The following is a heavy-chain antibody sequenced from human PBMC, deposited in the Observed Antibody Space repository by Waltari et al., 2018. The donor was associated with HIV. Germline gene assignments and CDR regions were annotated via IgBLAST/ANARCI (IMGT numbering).Heavy chain of an antibody. J-gene: IGHJ1*01. CDR3: ARSPRGEQWLAY. V-gene: IGHV4-39*01. D-gene: IGHD6-19*01. CDR1: GGSISSRRYF. Sequence: QLQLQESGPGLVQPSATLSLTCTVSGGSISSRRYFWGWLRQSPGPGLDWIGSIFYNGSANYNPSLKSRATLSVDTSKNQFSLKLNSVTAADTAVYYCARSPRGEQWLAYWGQGTLVTVSS. CDR2: IFYNGSA.